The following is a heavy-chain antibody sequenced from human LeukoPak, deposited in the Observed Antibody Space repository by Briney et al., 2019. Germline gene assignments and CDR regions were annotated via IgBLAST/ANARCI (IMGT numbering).Heavy chain of an antibody. CDR1: GFTFSTYW. J-gene: IGHJ4*02. V-gene: IGHV3-7*01. CDR3: ARGGIHDQLLCHY. D-gene: IGHD2-2*01. CDR2: IKQDGTGK. Sequence: GGSLRLSCAASGFTFSTYWMNWVRQAPGKGLEWVATIKQDGTGKHYVDSVKGRFIISRDSAKNSLYLQMNTLRAEDTAVYYCARGGIHDQLLCHYWGQGTPVTVSS.